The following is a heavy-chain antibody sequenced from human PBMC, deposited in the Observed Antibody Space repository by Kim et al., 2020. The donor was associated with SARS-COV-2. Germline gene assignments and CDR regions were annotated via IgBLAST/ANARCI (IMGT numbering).Heavy chain of an antibody. J-gene: IGHJ6*01. CDR3: LRGPRHFPATNPVYYGID. V-gene: IGHV4-34*01. Sequence: SETLSLTCAFPGGFFSRYHCLWIPQPPGKGLHCTGAANHSRSPYYSPSLKPRVTISVTTSKNQFSLRLSPVTAAGTAVYFCLRGPRHFPATNPVYYGID. CDR2: ANHSRSP. CDR1: GGFFSRYH.